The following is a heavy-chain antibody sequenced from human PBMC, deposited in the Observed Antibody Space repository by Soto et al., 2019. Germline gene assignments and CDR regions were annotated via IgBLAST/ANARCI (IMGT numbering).Heavy chain of an antibody. CDR1: GFTFSSYS. CDR2: ISSSSSTI. V-gene: IGHV3-48*02. D-gene: IGHD3-10*01. CDR3: ARGYYFGSGSYYNVPMDV. Sequence: GVSLRLSWAASGFTFSSYSMNWVRQAPGKGLEWVSYISSSSSTIYYADSVKGRVTISRDNAKNSLYLQMNSLRDEDTAVYYCARGYYFGSGSYYNVPMDVRGQGPTVTDSS. J-gene: IGHJ6*02.